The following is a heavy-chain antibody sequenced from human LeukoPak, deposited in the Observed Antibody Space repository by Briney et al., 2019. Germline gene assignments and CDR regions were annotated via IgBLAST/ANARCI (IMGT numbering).Heavy chain of an antibody. Sequence: GGSLRLSCAASGFTFSSYGMHWVRQAPGKGLEWAAVIWYDGSNKYYADSVKGRFTISRDNSKNTLYLQMNSLRAEDTAVYYCARGAVAGTGWYFDYWGQGTLVTVSS. CDR2: IWYDGSNK. CDR3: ARGAVAGTGWYFDY. CDR1: GFTFSSYG. V-gene: IGHV3-33*01. J-gene: IGHJ4*02. D-gene: IGHD6-19*01.